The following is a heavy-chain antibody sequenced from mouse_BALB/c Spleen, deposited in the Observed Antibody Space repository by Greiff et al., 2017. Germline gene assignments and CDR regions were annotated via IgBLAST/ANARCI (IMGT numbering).Heavy chain of an antibody. CDR2: INPYNDGT. CDR3: ARRATVVDYYAMDY. V-gene: IGHV1-14*01. D-gene: IGHD1-1*01. J-gene: IGHJ4*01. CDR1: GCTFTSYV. Sequence: EVQLQQSGPELVKPGASVKMSCKASGCTFTSYVMHWVKQKPGQGLEWIGYINPYNDGTKYNEKFKGKATLTSDKSSSTAYMELSSLTSEDSAVYYCARRATVVDYYAMDYWGQGTSVTVSS.